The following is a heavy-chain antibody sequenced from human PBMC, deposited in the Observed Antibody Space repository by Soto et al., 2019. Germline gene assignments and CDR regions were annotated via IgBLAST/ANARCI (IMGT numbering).Heavy chain of an antibody. Sequence: SETLSLTCVVSGGSISSSNWWSWLRQPPGKGLEWIGEIFHTGGTNYNPSLKSRVIISVDKSKAQFSLKLSSVTAADTAVYYCARVVSSSWHPFDYWGQGTLVTVSS. V-gene: IGHV4-4*02. CDR1: GGSISSSNW. CDR3: ARVVSSSWHPFDY. CDR2: IFHTGGT. D-gene: IGHD6-13*01. J-gene: IGHJ4*02.